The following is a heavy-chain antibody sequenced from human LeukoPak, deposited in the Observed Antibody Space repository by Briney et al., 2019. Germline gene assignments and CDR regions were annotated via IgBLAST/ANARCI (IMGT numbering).Heavy chain of an antibody. CDR2: IYYSGST. Sequence: SETLSLTCTVSGGSISSGGYYWSWLRQHPGKGLEWIGYIYYSGSTYYNPSLKSRVTISVDTSKNQFSLKLSSVTAADTAVYYCARGSSSGWYQDDAFDIWGQGTMVTVSS. V-gene: IGHV4-31*03. CDR1: GGSISSGGYY. CDR3: ARGSSSGWYQDDAFDI. J-gene: IGHJ3*02. D-gene: IGHD6-19*01.